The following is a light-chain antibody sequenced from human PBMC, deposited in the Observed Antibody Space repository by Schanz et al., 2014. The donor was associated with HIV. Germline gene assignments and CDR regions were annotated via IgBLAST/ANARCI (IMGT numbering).Light chain of an antibody. CDR3: GTWDSGLSVYV. J-gene: IGLJ1*01. CDR2: EVS. V-gene: IGLV2-8*01. CDR1: SSDVGGYNY. Sequence: QSALTQPPSASGSPGQSVTISCTGTSSDVGGYNYVSWYQQHPGKAPKLMIHEVSNRPSGVPDRFSGSKSGTSATLGITGLQTADEADYYCGTWDSGLSVYVFGTGTKLTVL.